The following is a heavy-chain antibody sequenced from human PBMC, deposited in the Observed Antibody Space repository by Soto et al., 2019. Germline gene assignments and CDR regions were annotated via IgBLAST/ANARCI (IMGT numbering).Heavy chain of an antibody. J-gene: IGHJ1*01. CDR2: IYYSGST. V-gene: IGHV4-59*08. D-gene: IGHD6-13*01. CDR3: ATSLIAAALFQH. Sequence: SETLSLTCTVSGGSISSYYWSWIRQPPGKGLEWIGYIYYSGSTNYNPSLKSRVTISVDTSKNQFSLKLSSVTAADTAVYYCATSLIAAALFQHWGQGTLVTVSS. CDR1: GGSISSYY.